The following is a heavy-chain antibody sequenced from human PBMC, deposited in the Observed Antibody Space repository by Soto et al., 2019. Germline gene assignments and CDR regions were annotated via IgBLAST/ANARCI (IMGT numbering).Heavy chain of an antibody. V-gene: IGHV3-9*01. CDR2: ISWNSGSI. CDR1: GFTFYYYA. CDR3: AKDGEYSSAWYYFDY. Sequence: PGGSLRLSCAASGFTFYYYAMHWVRQAPGKGLEWVSGISWNSGSIGYADSVKGRFTISRDNAKNSLYLQMNSLRAEDTALYYCAKDGEYSSAWYYFDYWGQGTLVTVSS. D-gene: IGHD6-19*01. J-gene: IGHJ4*02.